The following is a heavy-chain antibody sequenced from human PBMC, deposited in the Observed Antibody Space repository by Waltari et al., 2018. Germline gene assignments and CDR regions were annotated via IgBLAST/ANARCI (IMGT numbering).Heavy chain of an antibody. Sequence: EVQLVESGGGLVMPGGSLRLSCAASGFNFNNYIMNWVRQAPGKGLEWVSSISSTNSIYYADSVKGRLTISRDNAKNPLFLQLNSLGAEDTAVYYCAKDGDYWSGFQYYYYMDVWGKGTTVTVSS. CDR3: AKDGDYWSGFQYYYYMDV. V-gene: IGHV3-21*02. CDR1: GFNFNNYI. CDR2: ISSTNSI. J-gene: IGHJ6*03. D-gene: IGHD3-3*01.